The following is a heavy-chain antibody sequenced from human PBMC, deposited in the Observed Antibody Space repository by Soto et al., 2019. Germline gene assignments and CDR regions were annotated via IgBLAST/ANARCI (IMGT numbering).Heavy chain of an antibody. CDR3: ARRGRSSSQVYFDY. CDR1: GGSISSGGYY. D-gene: IGHD6-6*01. V-gene: IGHV4-31*02. Sequence: LCGGSISSGGYYWSWIRQHPGKGLEGIGYIYYSGSTYYNPSLKSRATISVDTSKNQFSLKLSSVTAADTAVYYCARRGRSSSQVYFDYWGQGTLVTVSS. J-gene: IGHJ4*02. CDR2: IYYSGST.